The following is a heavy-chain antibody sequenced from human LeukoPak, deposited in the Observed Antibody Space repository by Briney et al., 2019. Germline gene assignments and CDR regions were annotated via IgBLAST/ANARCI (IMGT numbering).Heavy chain of an antibody. D-gene: IGHD4/OR15-4a*01. Sequence: GGSLRLSCAASGFTFSTYWMGWVRQAPGKGLEWVATIKQDGSEKYYVDSVKGRFTIYRDNAKNSLYLQMSSLRAEDTAVYFCAKMDYGYIDYWGQGTLVTVSS. CDR3: AKMDYGYIDY. CDR2: IKQDGSEK. V-gene: IGHV3-7*02. J-gene: IGHJ4*02. CDR1: GFTFSTYW.